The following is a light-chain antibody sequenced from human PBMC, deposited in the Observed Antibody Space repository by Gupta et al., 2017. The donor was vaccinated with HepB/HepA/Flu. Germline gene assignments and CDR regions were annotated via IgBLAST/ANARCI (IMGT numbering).Light chain of an antibody. Sequence: EIVMTQSPATLSVSPGERATLSCRASQSVNINLAWYQQKPGQAPRLLIYGASTRATGIPARFSGSGSGTEFTLTISSLQSEDFAVYYCQQYNNWPPWTFGQGTTVDIK. CDR3: QQYNNWPPWT. V-gene: IGKV3-15*01. CDR2: GAS. CDR1: QSVNIN. J-gene: IGKJ1*01.